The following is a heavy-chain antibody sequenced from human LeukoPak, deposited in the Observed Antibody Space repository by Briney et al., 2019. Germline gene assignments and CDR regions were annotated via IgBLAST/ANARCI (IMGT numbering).Heavy chain of an antibody. CDR2: ISGSGGST. V-gene: IGHV3-23*01. CDR1: GFTFSSYE. Sequence: GGSLRLSCAASGFTFSSYEMSWVRQAPGKGLEWVSAISGSGGSTYYADSVKGRFTISRDNSKNTLYLQMNSLRAEDTAVYYCAKAANEWELLAGYFDYWGQGTLVTVSS. J-gene: IGHJ4*02. CDR3: AKAANEWELLAGYFDY. D-gene: IGHD1-26*01.